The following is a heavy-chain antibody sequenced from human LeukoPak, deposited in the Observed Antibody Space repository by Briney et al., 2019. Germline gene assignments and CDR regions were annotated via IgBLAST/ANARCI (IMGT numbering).Heavy chain of an antibody. Sequence: ASVEVSCKASGYTFTSYDINWVRQATGQGLEWMGWMNPNSGNTGYAQKFQGRVTITRNTSISTAYMELSSLRSEDTAVYYCARGINAIYPYPNWFDPWGQGTLVTVSS. J-gene: IGHJ5*02. D-gene: IGHD3-3*01. V-gene: IGHV1-8*03. CDR1: GYTFTSYD. CDR2: MNPNSGNT. CDR3: ARGINAIYPYPNWFDP.